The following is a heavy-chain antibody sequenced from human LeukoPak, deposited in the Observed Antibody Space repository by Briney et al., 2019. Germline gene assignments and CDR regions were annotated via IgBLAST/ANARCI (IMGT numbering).Heavy chain of an antibody. J-gene: IGHJ4*02. CDR3: ARLNCDDDCHNSIY. CDR2: INPSDGTT. V-gene: IGHV1-46*01. Sequence: ASVKVSCKAFVYTFTTHHVHCVRQTPGQGLEWMGIINPSDGTTRYAQNFQGRVTMTRDTSTNTVYMEVASLTSDDTAVYYCARLNCDDDCHNSIYWGQGTMITVSS. CDR1: VYTFTTHH. D-gene: IGHD2-21*01.